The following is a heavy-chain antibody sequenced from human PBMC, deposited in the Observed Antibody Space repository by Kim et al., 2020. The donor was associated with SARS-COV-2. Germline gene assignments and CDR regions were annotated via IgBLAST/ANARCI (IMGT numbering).Heavy chain of an antibody. V-gene: IGHV4-34*01. CDR3: ARGGRREITIFGVVITTPFDY. Sequence: SETLSLTCAVYGGSFSGYYWSWIRQPPGKGLEWIGEINHSGSTNYNPSLKSRVTISVDTSKNQFSLKLSSVTAADTAVYYCARGGRREITIFGVVITTPFDYWGQGTLVTVSS. D-gene: IGHD3-3*01. CDR2: INHSGST. J-gene: IGHJ4*02. CDR1: GGSFSGYY.